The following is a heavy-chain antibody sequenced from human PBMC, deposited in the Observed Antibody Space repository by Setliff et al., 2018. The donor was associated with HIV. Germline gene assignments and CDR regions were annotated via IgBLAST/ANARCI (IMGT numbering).Heavy chain of an antibody. CDR2: ISNDGITT. V-gene: IGHV3-74*01. D-gene: IGHD4-4*01. Sequence: SGGSLRLSCAASGFTFSSSWMHWVRQAPGKGLVWVSRISNDGITTNYADSVKGRFTISRDNAKNTLYLQMNSLRAEDTAVYYCVRVVGGNLYPSAFDIWAQGTMVTVS. CDR3: VRVVGGNLYPSAFDI. J-gene: IGHJ3*02. CDR1: GFTFSSSW.